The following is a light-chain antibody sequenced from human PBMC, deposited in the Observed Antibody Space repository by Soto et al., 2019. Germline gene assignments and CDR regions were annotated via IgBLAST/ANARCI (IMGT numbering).Light chain of an antibody. CDR1: QDIGSY. CDR3: QRITSYIL. CDR2: DAS. Sequence: DIQLTQSPSFLSASVGDRVTITCRASQDIGSYLAWYQQKPGKAPKLLIYDASTLQSGVPSRSSGSGSGTEFTLTISSLQPEDFATYYCQRITSYILFGPGTKVDIK. V-gene: IGKV1-9*01. J-gene: IGKJ3*01.